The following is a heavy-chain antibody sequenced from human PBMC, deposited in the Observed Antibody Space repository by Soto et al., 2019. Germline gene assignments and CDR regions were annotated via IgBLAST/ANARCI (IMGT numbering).Heavy chain of an antibody. J-gene: IGHJ5*02. D-gene: IGHD6-13*01. CDR1: GGSISSGGYS. CDR2: IYHSGST. V-gene: IGHV4-30-2*01. Sequence: QLQLQESGSGLVKPSQTLSLTCAVSGGSISSGGYSWSWIRQPPGKGLEWIGYIYHSGSTSYNPSLKSRVTLSVDRSKSQGSLTLSSVTAADTAVYDCASGWDSSPPNWSAPWGQGRLVAV. CDR3: ASGWDSSPPNWSAP.